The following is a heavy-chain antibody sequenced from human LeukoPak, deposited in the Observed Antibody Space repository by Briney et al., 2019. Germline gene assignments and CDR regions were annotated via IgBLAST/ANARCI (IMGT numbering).Heavy chain of an antibody. CDR2: INHSGST. CDR3: ARGYGYCSSTSCYLSWFDP. V-gene: IGHV4-34*01. CDR1: GGSISSYY. D-gene: IGHD2-2*01. Sequence: SETLSLTCTVSGGSISSYYWSWIRQPPGKGLEWIGEINHSGSTNYNPSLKSRVTISVDTSKNQFSLKLSSVTAADTAVYYCARGYGYCSSTSCYLSWFDPWGQGTLVTVSS. J-gene: IGHJ5*02.